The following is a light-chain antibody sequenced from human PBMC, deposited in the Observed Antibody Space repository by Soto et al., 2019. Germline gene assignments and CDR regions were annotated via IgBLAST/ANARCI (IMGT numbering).Light chain of an antibody. J-gene: IGLJ3*02. Sequence: QSVLTQPASVSGSPGQSITISCTGTRGDVGIYNYVSWYQQHPGKAPKLMLYEVTKRPSGVSNRFSGSKSGDTASLTISGLQLEDEADYYCTSFTTSATWVFGGGTKLTVL. V-gene: IGLV2-14*01. CDR1: RGDVGIYNY. CDR2: EVT. CDR3: TSFTTSATWV.